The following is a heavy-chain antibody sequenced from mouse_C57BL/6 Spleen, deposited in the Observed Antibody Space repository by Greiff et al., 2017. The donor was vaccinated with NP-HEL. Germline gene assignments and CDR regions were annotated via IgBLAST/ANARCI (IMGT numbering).Heavy chain of an antibody. D-gene: IGHD2-5*01. Sequence: VQLQQSGPVLVKPGASVKMSCKASGYTFTDYYMNWVKQSHGKSLEWIGVINPYNGGTSYNQKFKGKATLTVDKSSSTAYMELNSLTSEDSAVYYCARGGGSHYGFDYWGQGTTLTVSS. J-gene: IGHJ2*01. V-gene: IGHV1-19*01. CDR2: INPYNGGT. CDR3: ARGGGSHYGFDY. CDR1: GYTFTDYY.